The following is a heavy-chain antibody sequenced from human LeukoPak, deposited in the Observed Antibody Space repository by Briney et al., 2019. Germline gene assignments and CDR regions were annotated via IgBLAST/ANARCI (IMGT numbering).Heavy chain of an antibody. D-gene: IGHD4-17*01. J-gene: IGHJ4*02. CDR3: ARHTTVRGSLRFDY. CDR2: ICPGDSDT. CDR1: GYGFSSYW. V-gene: IGHV5-51*01. Sequence: GESLKISCKGSGYGFSSYWIGWVRQMPGKGLEYMGIICPGDSDTRYSQSFQGQVTISADKSITTAYLQWSSLKASDTAMYYCARHTTVRGSLRFDYWGQGTLVSVSS.